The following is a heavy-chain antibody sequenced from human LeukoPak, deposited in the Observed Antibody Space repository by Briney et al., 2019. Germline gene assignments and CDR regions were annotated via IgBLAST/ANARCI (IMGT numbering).Heavy chain of an antibody. CDR3: ARERIAAAGTFDP. CDR1: GYTFNGYY. CDR2: INPNSGGT. D-gene: IGHD6-13*01. J-gene: IGHJ5*02. Sequence: ASVKVSCKASGYTFNGYYMHWVRQAPGQGLEWMGRINPNSGGTNYAQKFQGRVTMTRDTSISTAYMELSRLRSDDTAVYYCARERIAAAGTFDPWGQGTLVTVSS. V-gene: IGHV1-2*06.